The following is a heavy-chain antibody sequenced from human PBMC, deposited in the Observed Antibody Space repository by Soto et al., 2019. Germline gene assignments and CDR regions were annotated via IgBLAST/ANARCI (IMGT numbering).Heavy chain of an antibody. V-gene: IGHV4-30-2*02. CDR2: IYHSGST. D-gene: IGHD7-27*01. CDR3: ARRWGTYFDF. CDR1: GGSISSGGYS. Sequence: SETLSLTCAVSGGSISSGGYSWSWIRQPPGKGLEWIGYIYHSGSTYYNPSLKSRVTISVDTSKNQFSLKLSSVTAADTAVYYCARRWGTYFDFWGQGTLVTVSS. J-gene: IGHJ4*02.